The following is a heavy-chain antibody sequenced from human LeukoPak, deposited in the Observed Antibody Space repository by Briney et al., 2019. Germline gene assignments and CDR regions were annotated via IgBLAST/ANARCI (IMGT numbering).Heavy chain of an antibody. CDR1: GYTFTSYG. CDR2: ISAYNGNT. CDR3: AVVPAAMFFSVY. D-gene: IGHD2-2*01. Sequence: GASVKVSCKASGYTFTSYGISWVRQAPGQGLEWMGWISAYNGNTNYAQKLQGRVTMTTDTSTCTAYMELRSLRSDDTAVYYCAVVPAAMFFSVYWGQGTLVTVSS. V-gene: IGHV1-18*01. J-gene: IGHJ4*02.